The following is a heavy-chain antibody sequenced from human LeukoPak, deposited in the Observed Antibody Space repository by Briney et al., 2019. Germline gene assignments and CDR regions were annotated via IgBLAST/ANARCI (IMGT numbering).Heavy chain of an antibody. CDR1: GGSISSSSYY. Sequence: PSETLSLTCTVSGGSISSSSYYWSWIRQPPGKGLEWIGEINHSGSTNYNPSLKSRVTISVDTSKNQFSLKLSSVTAADTAVYYCARGVAAAGTGAFDIWGQGTMVTVSS. D-gene: IGHD6-13*01. CDR2: INHSGST. CDR3: ARGVAAAGTGAFDI. V-gene: IGHV4-39*07. J-gene: IGHJ3*02.